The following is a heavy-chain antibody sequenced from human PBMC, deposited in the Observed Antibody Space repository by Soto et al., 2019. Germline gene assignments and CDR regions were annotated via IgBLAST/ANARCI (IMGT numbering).Heavy chain of an antibody. J-gene: IGHJ4*02. D-gene: IGHD6-13*01. CDR2: ISWNSGSI. Sequence: EVQLVESGGGLVQPGRSLRLSCAASGFTFDDYAMHWVRQAPGKGLERVSGISWNSGSIGYADSVKGRFTISRDNAKNSLYLQMNSLRAEDTALYYCAKDRRGQLVRGFDYWGQGTLVTVSS. CDR3: AKDRRGQLVRGFDY. CDR1: GFTFDDYA. V-gene: IGHV3-9*01.